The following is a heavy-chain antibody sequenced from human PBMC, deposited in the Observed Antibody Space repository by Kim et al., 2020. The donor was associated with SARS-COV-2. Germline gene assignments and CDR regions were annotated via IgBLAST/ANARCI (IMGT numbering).Heavy chain of an antibody. CDR2: IYYSGST. CDR1: GGSVSSGSYY. CDR3: ARFSSGWYAAFDI. Sequence: SETLSLTCTVSGGSVSSGSYYWSWIRQPPGKGLEWIGYIYYSGSTNYNPSLKSRVTISVDTSKNQFSLKLSPVTAADTAVYYCARFSSGWYAAFDIWGQGTMVTVSS. V-gene: IGHV4-61*01. D-gene: IGHD6-19*01. J-gene: IGHJ3*02.